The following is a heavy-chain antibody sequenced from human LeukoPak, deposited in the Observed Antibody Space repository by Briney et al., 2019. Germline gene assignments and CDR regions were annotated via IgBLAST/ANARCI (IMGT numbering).Heavy chain of an antibody. D-gene: IGHD5-18*01. J-gene: IGHJ4*02. CDR1: GGTFSSYA. V-gene: IGHV1-69*01. CDR2: IIPIFGTA. CDR3: ASREGAIYSYGYRPPNY. Sequence: VASVKVSCKASGGTFSSYAISWVRQAPGQGLEWMGGIIPIFGTANYAQKFQGRVTITADESTSTAYMELSSLRSEDTAVYYCASREGAIYSYGYRPPNYWGQGTLVTGSS.